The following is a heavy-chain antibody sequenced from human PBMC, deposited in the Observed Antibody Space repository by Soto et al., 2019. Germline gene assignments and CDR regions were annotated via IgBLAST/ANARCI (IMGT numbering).Heavy chain of an antibody. V-gene: IGHV6-1*01. CDR3: AKRKNSAFDI. CDR1: GEHVFRNGVA. D-gene: IGHD1-7*01. J-gene: IGHJ3*02. Sequence: QVQLPQSGPALVKPSQTLSLTCAISGEHVFRNGVAWNWVRQSPSRGLEWLGRPYYRSKWDKEYIVSVKGRSTINVDTSDTPLSPQLYSLTPEDWAVYYCAKRKNSAFDILGQGTVVIVSS. CDR2: PYYRSKWDK.